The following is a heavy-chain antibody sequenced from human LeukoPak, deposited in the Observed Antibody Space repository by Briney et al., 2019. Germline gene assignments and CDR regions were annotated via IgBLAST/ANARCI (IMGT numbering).Heavy chain of an antibody. D-gene: IGHD7-27*01. CDR2: INPNSGGT. V-gene: IGHV1-2*02. CDR3: ARGTWGRRYGMDV. J-gene: IGHJ6*02. Sequence: ASVKVSCKASGYTFTGYYMHWVRQAPGQGLEWMGWINPNSGGTNYAQKFQGRVTMTRDTSISTAYMELRSLRSDDTAVYYCARGTWGRRYGMDVWGQGTTVTVSS. CDR1: GYTFTGYY.